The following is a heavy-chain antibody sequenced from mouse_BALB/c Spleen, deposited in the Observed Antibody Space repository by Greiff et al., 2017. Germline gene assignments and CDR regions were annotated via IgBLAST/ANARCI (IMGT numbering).Heavy chain of an antibody. V-gene: IGHV5-9-4*01. CDR2: ISSGGSYT. Sequence: EVMLVESGGGLVKPGGSLKLSCAASGFTFSIYAMSWVRQSPEKRLEWVAEISSGGSYTYYPDTVTGRFTISRDNAKNTLYLEMSSLRSEDTAMYYCAREREDWGQGTLVTVSA. J-gene: IGHJ3*01. CDR1: GFTFSIYA. CDR3: ARERED.